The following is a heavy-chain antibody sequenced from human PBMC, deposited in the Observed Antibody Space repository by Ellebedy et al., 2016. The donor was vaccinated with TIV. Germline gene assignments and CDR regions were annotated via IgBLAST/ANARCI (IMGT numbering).Heavy chain of an antibody. CDR1: GGSISSGGYY. CDR2: IYYSGST. Sequence: MPSETLSLTCTVSGGSISSGGYYWSWIRQHPGKGLEWIGYIYYSGSTYHNPSLKSLVTISVDTSKNQFSLNLSSVTAADTAVYYCARVWIRLGAFDIWGQGTMVTVSS. D-gene: IGHD5-12*01. V-gene: IGHV4-31*01. J-gene: IGHJ3*02. CDR3: ARVWIRLGAFDI.